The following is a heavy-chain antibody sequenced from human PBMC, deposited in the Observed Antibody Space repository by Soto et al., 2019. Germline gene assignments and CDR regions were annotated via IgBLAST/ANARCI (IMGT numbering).Heavy chain of an antibody. D-gene: IGHD3-10*01. CDR3: AKVGSGSYSAHS. V-gene: IGHV3-23*01. CDR2: ISFSGVNR. J-gene: IGHJ4*02. CDR1: GFTFSSYA. Sequence: PGGSLRLSCAASGFTFSSYAMSWVRQAPGKGLEWVSTISFSGVNRHYADSVKGRFTISRDNSKNTLYLQMNSLRAEDTAIYYCAKVGSGSYSAHSWGQGTLVTVSS.